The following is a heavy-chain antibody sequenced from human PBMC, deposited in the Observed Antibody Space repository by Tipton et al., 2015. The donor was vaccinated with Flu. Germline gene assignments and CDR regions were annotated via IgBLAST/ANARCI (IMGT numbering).Heavy chain of an antibody. Sequence: TLSLTCTVSGDAITNDYWSWIRQPPRKGLERIGQISNSGSANYNPSLRSRVSISRDTSKNQISLRLISVTTADTAVYYCARQDYYDVDLVDWYFDLWGRGTPVTVSS. CDR3: ARQDYYDVDLVDWYFDL. J-gene: IGHJ2*01. CDR1: GDAITNDY. V-gene: IGHV4-59*01. D-gene: IGHD3-22*01. CDR2: ISNSGSA.